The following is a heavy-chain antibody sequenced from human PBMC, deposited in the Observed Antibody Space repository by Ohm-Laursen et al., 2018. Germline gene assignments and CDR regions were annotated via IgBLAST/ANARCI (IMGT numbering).Heavy chain of an antibody. CDR1: GFIFGDYS. V-gene: IGHV3-11*01. Sequence: SLRLSCSASGFIFGDYSMTWIRQAPGKGLEWVSYISSSGSTIYYADSVKGRFTISRDNSKNSLYLQMNSLRAEDTAVYYCARDPGYYFDYWGQGTLVTVSS. CDR2: ISSSGSTI. CDR3: ARDPGYYFDY. J-gene: IGHJ4*02.